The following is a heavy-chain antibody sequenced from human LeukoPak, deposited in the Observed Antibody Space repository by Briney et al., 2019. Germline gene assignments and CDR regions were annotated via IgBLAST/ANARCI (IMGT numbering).Heavy chain of an antibody. CDR2: MYYSGST. Sequence: SETLSLTCTVSGCSISSRVWVWIRQPPGKRLEWIGFMYYSGSTKYNPSLKSRVTRSVDTSTNQFSLGLSSVTAADTAVYYCGRVITDCYPSVCYYYMAVGGKGTTVTPSS. V-gene: IGHV4-59*11. CDR1: GCSISSRV. J-gene: IGHJ6*03. D-gene: IGHD2-21*02. CDR3: GRVITDCYPSVCYYYMAV.